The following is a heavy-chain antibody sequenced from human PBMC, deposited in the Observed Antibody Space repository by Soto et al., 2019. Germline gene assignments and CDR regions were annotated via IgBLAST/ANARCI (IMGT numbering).Heavy chain of an antibody. J-gene: IGHJ6*02. CDR2: IYESGIT. D-gene: IGHD3-10*02. V-gene: IGHV4-4*02. Sequence: SETLSLTCAVSGGSIISGHWWTWVRQSPGKGLEWVGEIYESGITNYNPSLNGRLSISMDQSKNQFSLKLTSVTAAVTALYFCARGFSMSDNSHKHRFYLYYGLNVWGQGTTVTVYS. CDR1: GGSIISGHW. CDR3: ARGFSMSDNSHKHRFYLYYGLNV.